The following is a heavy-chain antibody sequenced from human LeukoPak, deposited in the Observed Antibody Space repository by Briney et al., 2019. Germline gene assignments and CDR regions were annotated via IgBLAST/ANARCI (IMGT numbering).Heavy chain of an antibody. J-gene: IGHJ6*02. CDR3: ATYKNWVAGDV. CDR1: GLTFSDSW. V-gene: IGHV3-7*01. CDR2: IKEDESEK. D-gene: IGHD7-27*01. Sequence: GSLRLSCAASGLTFSDSWMSWVRQAPGKGPEWVANIKEDESEKHYVDSVKGRFTVSRDNAKSSLFLQMNSLRVEDTAVYYCATYKNWVAGDVWGQGATVSVSS.